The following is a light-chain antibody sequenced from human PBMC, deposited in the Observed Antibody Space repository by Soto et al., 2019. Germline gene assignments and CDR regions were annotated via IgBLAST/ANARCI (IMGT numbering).Light chain of an antibody. CDR1: QGISSA. J-gene: IGKJ4*01. CDR3: QQFNSYPSLT. CDR2: DAS. Sequence: AIQLTQSPSSLSASVGDRVTITCRACQGISSALAWYHQKPGKAPKLLIYDASTLDSGVPSRCSGSGSGTDLSLTISSLQPEDFATYYCQQFNSYPSLTFRGGTKVQIK. V-gene: IGKV1-13*02.